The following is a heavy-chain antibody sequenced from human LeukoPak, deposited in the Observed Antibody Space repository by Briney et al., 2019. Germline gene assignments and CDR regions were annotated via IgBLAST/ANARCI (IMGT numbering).Heavy chain of an antibody. CDR1: GGSISSGGYY. V-gene: IGHV4-39*07. J-gene: IGHJ4*02. CDR2: INHSGST. D-gene: IGHD5-24*01. Sequence: SETLSLTCTVSGGSISSGGYYWSWIRQPPGKGLEWIGEINHSGSTNYNPSLKSRVTISVDTSKNQFSLKLSSVTAADTAVYYCPRKGVRDRGLGRWGQGTLVTVSS. CDR3: PRKGVRDRGLGR.